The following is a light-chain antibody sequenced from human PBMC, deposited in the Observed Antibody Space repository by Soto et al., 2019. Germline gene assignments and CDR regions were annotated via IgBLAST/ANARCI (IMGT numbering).Light chain of an antibody. J-gene: IGLJ2*01. CDR3: TSYTRSTTLEV. CDR2: DVS. CDR1: SSDIGGYNL. V-gene: IGLV2-14*01. Sequence: QSALTQPASVSGSPGQSITISCTGTSSDIGGYNLVSWFQQHPGKAPKLMIYDVSNRPSGVSNRFSGSKSGNTASLTISGLQAEDEADYYCTSYTRSTTLEVFGGGTKVTVL.